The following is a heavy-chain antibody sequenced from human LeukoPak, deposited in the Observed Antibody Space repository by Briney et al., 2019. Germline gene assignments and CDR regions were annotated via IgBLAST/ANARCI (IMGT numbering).Heavy chain of an antibody. J-gene: IGHJ4*02. CDR3: AKSVSSGTYSYFDY. D-gene: IGHD1-26*01. V-gene: IGHV3-23*01. Sequence: GGSLRLSXAASRFTFSSYAMSWVRQAPGKGPEWVSGISGSGGSTYYADSAKGRFTISRDNSKNTLYLQMNSLRAEDTAVYYCAKSVSSGTYSYFDYWGQGTLVTVSS. CDR1: RFTFSSYA. CDR2: ISGSGGST.